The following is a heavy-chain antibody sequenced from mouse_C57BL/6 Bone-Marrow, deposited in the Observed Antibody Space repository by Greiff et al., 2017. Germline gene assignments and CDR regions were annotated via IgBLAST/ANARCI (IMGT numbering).Heavy chain of an antibody. Sequence: EVQGVESGPELVKPGASVKISCKASGYSFTDYNMNWVKQSHGKSLDWIGVINPNYGTTSYNQKFKGKATLTVDQSSSTAYMQLNSLTSEDSAVYYWARWPYYYGSSMFAYWGQGTLVTVSA. V-gene: IGHV1-39*01. D-gene: IGHD1-1*01. CDR1: GYSFTDYN. CDR3: ARWPYYYGSSMFAY. CDR2: INPNYGTT. J-gene: IGHJ3*01.